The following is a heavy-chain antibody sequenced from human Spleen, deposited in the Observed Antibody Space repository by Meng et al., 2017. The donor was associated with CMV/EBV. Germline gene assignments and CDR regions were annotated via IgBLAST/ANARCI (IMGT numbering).Heavy chain of an antibody. J-gene: IGHJ4*02. D-gene: IGHD4-17*01. CDR1: GFTFTSYW. Sequence: GGSLRLSCATSGFTFTSYWMSWVRQAPGKGLEWVANIKHDGSEKYYVDSVKGRFTISRDNAKNSLYLQMNSLRAEDTAVYYCARDYGDYLYDYWGQGTLVTVSS. CDR3: ARDYGDYLYDY. CDR2: IKHDGSEK. V-gene: IGHV3-7*01.